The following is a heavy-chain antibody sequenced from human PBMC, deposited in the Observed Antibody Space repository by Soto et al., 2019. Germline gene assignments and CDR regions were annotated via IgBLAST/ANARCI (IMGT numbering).Heavy chain of an antibody. CDR2: IYYSGGA. Sequence: PSETLSLTCTVSGGSMRSYYWSWIRQPPGKGLEWIGRIYYSGGANYNPSLESRVTISVDKSKNNFSMKLTSVTAADTAVYYCARDGDQDYFYGMDIWGQRTTVTVSS. D-gene: IGHD3-3*01. V-gene: IGHV4-59*01. CDR1: GGSMRSYY. CDR3: ARDGDQDYFYGMDI. J-gene: IGHJ6*02.